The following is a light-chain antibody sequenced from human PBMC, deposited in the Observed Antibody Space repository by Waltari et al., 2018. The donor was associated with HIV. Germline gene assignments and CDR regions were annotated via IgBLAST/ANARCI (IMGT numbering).Light chain of an antibody. CDR2: GAS. V-gene: IGKV1-39*01. CDR1: QTIDIY. CDR3: QQSYTAPNS. Sequence: DIQMTQSPSSLSASVGDRVNITCRASQTIDIYLNWFQQKPGKAPTLLISGASTLHSGVQSRFSSSGSETDFTLSISGLQPEDFASYYCQQSYTAPNSFGPGTK. J-gene: IGKJ2*03.